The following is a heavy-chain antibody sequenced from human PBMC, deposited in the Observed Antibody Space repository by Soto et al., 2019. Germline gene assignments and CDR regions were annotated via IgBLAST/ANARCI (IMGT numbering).Heavy chain of an antibody. CDR3: ARHGDENYYCGMDV. J-gene: IGHJ6*02. V-gene: IGHV5-10-1*01. CDR1: GYSFTSYW. D-gene: IGHD2-21*02. CDR2: IDPSDSYT. Sequence: GESLKIYCKGSGYSFTSYWISWVRQMPGKGLEWMGRIDPSDSYTNYSPSFQGHVTISADKSISTAYLQWSSLKASDTAMYYCARHGDENYYCGMDVWGQGSTVTVSS.